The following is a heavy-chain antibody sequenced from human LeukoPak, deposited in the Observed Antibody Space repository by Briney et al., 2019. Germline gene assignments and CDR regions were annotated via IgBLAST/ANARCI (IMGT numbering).Heavy chain of an antibody. CDR3: ARLGAAVAGTYWFDP. V-gene: IGHV4-59*12. CDR1: GGSISSYY. CDR2: IYYSGST. Sequence: SETLSLTCTVSGGSISSYYWSWIRQPPGKGLKWIGYIYYSGSTNYNPSLKSRVTISVDTSKNQFSLKLSSVTAADTAVYYCARLGAAVAGTYWFDPWGQGTLVTVSS. D-gene: IGHD6-19*01. J-gene: IGHJ5*02.